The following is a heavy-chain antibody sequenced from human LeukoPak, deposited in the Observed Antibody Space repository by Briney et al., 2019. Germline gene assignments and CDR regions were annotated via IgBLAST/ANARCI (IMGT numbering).Heavy chain of an antibody. J-gene: IGHJ3*02. Sequence: PGGSLRLSCAASGFTFSSYAMRWVRQAPGKGLEWVSAISGSGGSTYYADSVKGRFTISRDNPKNTLYLQMNSLRAEDTAVYYCAKFEKLVRLGAFDIWGQGTMVTVSS. V-gene: IGHV3-23*01. D-gene: IGHD6-13*01. CDR3: AKFEKLVRLGAFDI. CDR2: ISGSGGST. CDR1: GFTFSSYA.